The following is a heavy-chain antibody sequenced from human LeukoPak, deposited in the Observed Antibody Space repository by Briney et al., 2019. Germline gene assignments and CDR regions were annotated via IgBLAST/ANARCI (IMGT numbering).Heavy chain of an antibody. Sequence: SVKVSCKASGGTFSSYAISWVRQAPGQGLEWMGGIIPIFGTANYAQKFQGRVTITADESTSTAYMELSSLRSEDTAVYYCARELRFLEWLGYGGDAFDIWGQGTMVTVSS. CDR1: GGTFSSYA. V-gene: IGHV1-69*01. J-gene: IGHJ3*02. CDR2: IIPIFGTA. CDR3: ARELRFLEWLGYGGDAFDI. D-gene: IGHD3-3*01.